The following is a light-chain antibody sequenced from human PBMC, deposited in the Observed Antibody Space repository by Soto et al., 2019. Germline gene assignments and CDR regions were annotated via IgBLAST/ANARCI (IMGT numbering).Light chain of an antibody. J-gene: IGLJ3*02. CDR2: DVT. Sequence: QSALTQPASVSGSPGQSITISCTGSSRDVGSYHYVSWYQHHPGKAPKLVIFDVTDRPSGVSARFSGSTSGPSATLTITAVQVGDEAEYYCGTWGWGLRVFGAGTKLTVL. CDR3: GTWGWGLRV. CDR1: SRDVGSYHY. V-gene: IGLV2-14*01.